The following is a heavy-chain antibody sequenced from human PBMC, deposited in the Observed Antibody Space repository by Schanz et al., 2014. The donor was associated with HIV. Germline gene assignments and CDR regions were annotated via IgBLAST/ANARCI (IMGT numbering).Heavy chain of an antibody. CDR2: ISAYNGNT. D-gene: IGHD6-25*01. J-gene: IGHJ4*02. Sequence: QVQLVQSGAEVKKPGASVTVSCKASGFTFISYGISWVRQAPGQGLEWMGRISAYNGNTNYVQKFQGRVTMTTDTSTSTAYMELRSLRSDDTAVYYCANEGLTGFIDYWGQGTLVTVSS. CDR3: ANEGLTGFIDY. V-gene: IGHV1-18*01. CDR1: GFTFISYG.